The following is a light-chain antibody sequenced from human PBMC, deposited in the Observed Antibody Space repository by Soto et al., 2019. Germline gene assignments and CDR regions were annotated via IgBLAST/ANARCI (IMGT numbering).Light chain of an antibody. CDR3: QQSYTTPYT. CDR1: QNINTY. Sequence: DIQMTQSPSSLSASVGDRITITCRASQNINTYLNWFQQKPGKAPSLLIYAASSLQSGVPSRFSASGSVTDFTLTINSLQHEDCAAYYCQQSYTTPYTFGQGTKVEIK. J-gene: IGKJ2*01. V-gene: IGKV1-39*01. CDR2: AAS.